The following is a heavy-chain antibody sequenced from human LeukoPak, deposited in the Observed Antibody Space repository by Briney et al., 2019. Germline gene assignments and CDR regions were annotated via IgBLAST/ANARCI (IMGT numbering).Heavy chain of an antibody. Sequence: ASVKVSCKASGYTFTSYAMNWVRQAPGQGLEWMGWINANTGNPTYAQGFTGRFVFSLDTSVSTAYLQISSLKAEDTAVYYCARDADRASSTSFPDYWGQGTLVTVSS. V-gene: IGHV7-4-1*02. D-gene: IGHD5/OR15-5a*01. CDR2: INANTGNP. CDR1: GYTFTSYA. CDR3: ARDADRASSTSFPDY. J-gene: IGHJ4*02.